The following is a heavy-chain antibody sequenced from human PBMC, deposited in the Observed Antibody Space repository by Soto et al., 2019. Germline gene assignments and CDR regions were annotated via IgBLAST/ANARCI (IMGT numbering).Heavy chain of an antibody. CDR3: ARSAVSPFGGLIGPFDN. CDR2: INAGNGNT. J-gene: IGHJ4*02. V-gene: IGHV1-3*05. CDR1: GYTITDYA. D-gene: IGHD3-16*02. Sequence: QVQLVQSGAEEKTPGASVKVSCKASGYTITDYAIHWVREAPGQRLEWMGWINAGNGNTKSSQKFQGRVTITRDTSASTAYMELSSLRSEDTAVYYCARSAVSPFGGLIGPFDNWGQGNLVTVSS.